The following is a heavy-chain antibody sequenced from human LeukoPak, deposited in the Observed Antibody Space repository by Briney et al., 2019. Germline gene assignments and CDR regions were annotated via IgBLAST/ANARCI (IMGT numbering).Heavy chain of an antibody. Sequence: TGGSLRLSCAASGFTFSSYAMHWVRQAPGKGLEWVAVISYDGSNKYYADSVKGRFTISRDNSKNTLYLQMNSLRAEDTAVYYCARESLSYDSSGYYYEGADIDYWGQGTLVTVSS. CDR3: ARESLSYDSSGYYYEGADIDY. CDR2: ISYDGSNK. CDR1: GFTFSSYA. D-gene: IGHD3-22*01. V-gene: IGHV3-30-3*01. J-gene: IGHJ4*02.